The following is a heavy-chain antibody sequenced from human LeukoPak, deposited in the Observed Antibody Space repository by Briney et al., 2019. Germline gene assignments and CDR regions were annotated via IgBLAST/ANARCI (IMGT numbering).Heavy chain of an antibody. Sequence: PGRSLRLSCAASGFTFDDYAMHWVRQAPGKGLEWVSGISWNSGSIGYADSVKGRFTISRDNAKNSLYLQMNSLRAEDTALYYCAKDGLGTIVVVTATPHYFDYWGQGTLVTVSS. CDR3: AKDGLGTIVVVTATPHYFDY. CDR1: GFTFDDYA. CDR2: ISWNSGSI. V-gene: IGHV3-9*01. D-gene: IGHD2-21*02. J-gene: IGHJ4*02.